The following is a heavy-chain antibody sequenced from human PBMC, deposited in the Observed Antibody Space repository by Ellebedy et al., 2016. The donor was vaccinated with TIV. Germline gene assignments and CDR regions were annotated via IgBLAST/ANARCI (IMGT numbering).Heavy chain of an antibody. CDR2: MNSDGSTT. CDR1: GFTFSSYW. D-gene: IGHD1-26*01. Sequence: GGSLRLSXAASGFTFSSYWMHWVRQAPGKGLVWVSRMNSDGSTTNYADSVRGRFTISRDNAKNTLYLQMNSLRDEDTAVYYCARGGAGFDSMNRELSFDSWGQGTLVTVSS. V-gene: IGHV3-74*01. J-gene: IGHJ4*02. CDR3: ARGGAGFDSMNRELSFDS.